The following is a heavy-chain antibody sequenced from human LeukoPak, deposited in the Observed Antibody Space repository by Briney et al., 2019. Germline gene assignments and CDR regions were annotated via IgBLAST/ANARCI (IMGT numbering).Heavy chain of an antibody. CDR2: ISGSGLST. CDR1: GFTFSSYE. D-gene: IGHD1-26*01. J-gene: IGHJ4*02. CDR3: ARGQGVVGATTRGYFGY. V-gene: IGHV3-23*01. Sequence: PGGSLRLSCAASGFTFSSYEMNWVRQAPGKGLEWVSTISGSGLSTYYADSVKGRFSISRDNSNQTLYLQMSSVRADDTAVYYCARGQGVVGATTRGYFGYWGQGALVTVSS.